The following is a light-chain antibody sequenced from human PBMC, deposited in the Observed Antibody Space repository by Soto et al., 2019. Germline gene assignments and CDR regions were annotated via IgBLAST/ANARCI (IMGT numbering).Light chain of an antibody. Sequence: QSALTQPASVSGSPGQSITISCTGTSSDVGGYNYVSWYQQHPGKASKLMIYEVSNRPAGVSNRVSGTKSGNTASLTISGLQAEDEAYYYCSSYTSSSPVVFGGGTQLTVL. V-gene: IGLV2-14*01. CDR2: EVS. CDR1: SSDVGGYNY. CDR3: SSYTSSSPVV. J-gene: IGLJ2*01.